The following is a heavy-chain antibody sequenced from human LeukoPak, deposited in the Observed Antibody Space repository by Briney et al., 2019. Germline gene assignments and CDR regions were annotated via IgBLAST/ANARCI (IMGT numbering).Heavy chain of an antibody. CDR2: IKKDESEK. CDR3: ARHLSGITGYTYGRGIDY. Sequence: GGSLRLSCAASGFTFSSYWMSWVRQAPGKGLEWVANIKKDESEKYYVDSVKGRFTISRDNAKKSLYLQMNSLRAEDTAVYYCARHLSGITGYTYGRGIDYWGQGTPVTVSS. V-gene: IGHV3-7*01. CDR1: GFTFSSYW. D-gene: IGHD5-18*01. J-gene: IGHJ4*02.